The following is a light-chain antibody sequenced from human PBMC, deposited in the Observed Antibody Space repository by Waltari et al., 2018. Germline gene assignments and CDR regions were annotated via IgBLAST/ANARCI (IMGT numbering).Light chain of an antibody. V-gene: IGKV1-39*01. CDR2: GAS. CDR1: QSISRN. CDR3: QESDGTLTWT. Sequence: DIQMTQSPSSLSASVGDRVTITCRASQSISRNLNWYQQKPGKAPRLLISGASSLQSGVPSRFSGSGSGTDFTLTITSLQAEDFATYYCQESDGTLTWTFGPGTKVEI. J-gene: IGKJ1*01.